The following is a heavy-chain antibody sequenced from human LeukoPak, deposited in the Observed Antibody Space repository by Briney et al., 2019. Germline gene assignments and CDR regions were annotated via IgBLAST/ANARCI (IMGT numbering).Heavy chain of an antibody. V-gene: IGHV4-31*03. D-gene: IGHD1-1*01. J-gene: IGHJ4*02. CDR2: IYYTGST. CDR3: ARRVGKYPTYYFDY. CDR1: GGSISSGGNY. Sequence: PSQTLSLTCTVSGGSISSGGNYWSWIRQHPGKGLEWIGYIYYTGSTNNNPSLKSRITLSVDTSKNQFSLRLSSVTAADTAVYYCARRVGKYPTYYFDYRGQGTLVTVSS.